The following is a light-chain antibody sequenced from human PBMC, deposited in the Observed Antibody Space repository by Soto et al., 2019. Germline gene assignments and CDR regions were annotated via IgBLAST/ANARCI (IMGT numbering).Light chain of an antibody. CDR1: QSVGSN. Sequence: EVVLTQSPATLSVSPGERVTLSCRASQSVGSNLAWFQQKPGQAPRLLMYAASTRPTSIAARFSGSGSGTDFILTITSLQSEDSGVFYCQQYNNWPLIFGGGTKVDIK. J-gene: IGKJ4*01. CDR2: AAS. CDR3: QQYNNWPLI. V-gene: IGKV3-15*01.